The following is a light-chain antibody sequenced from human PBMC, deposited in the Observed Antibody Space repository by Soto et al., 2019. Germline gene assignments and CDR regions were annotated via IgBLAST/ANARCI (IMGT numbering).Light chain of an antibody. CDR3: QQYNGYSAWT. J-gene: IGKJ1*01. CDR1: QSIHIW. CDR2: DAS. V-gene: IGKV1-5*01. Sequence: DIQLTQSPSTLSASVGDRITLTCRARQSIHIWLAWYQQTPGKAPKILIFDASRLATGVPSRFSGSGSGTAFALTSSGLQPDDFATYYCQQYNGYSAWTFGQGTRVE.